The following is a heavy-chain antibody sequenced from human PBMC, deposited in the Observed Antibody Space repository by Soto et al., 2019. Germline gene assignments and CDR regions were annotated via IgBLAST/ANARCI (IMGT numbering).Heavy chain of an antibody. J-gene: IGHJ6*02. CDR1: GYTFINYG. Sequence: QVQLVQSGAEVKKPGASVKVSCKAVGYTFINYGIIWVRQAPGQGLERMGWISDYNGNTYYEKEFQGRVTMRTDTYTGTAYLGLKRLRSDDTAVYYCARERYYSVSGSYSPPRYYGMDVWAHGTTSTVSS. CDR2: ISDYNGNT. CDR3: ARERYYSVSGSYSPPRYYGMDV. D-gene: IGHD3-10*01. V-gene: IGHV1-18*01.